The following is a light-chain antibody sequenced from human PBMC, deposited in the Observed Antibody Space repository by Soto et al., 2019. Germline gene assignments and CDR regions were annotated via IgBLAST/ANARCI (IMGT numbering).Light chain of an antibody. J-gene: IGLJ2*01. CDR1: SSNVESYNL. Sequence: QSVLTQPASVSGSPGQSITISCTRTSSNVESYNLVSWYQHPPGKAPKLIIYEGSERPSGVSNRFSGAQSGHSASLTISVLQAEDEADYYCSSYAGAVVLGGGTKLTVL. CDR3: SSYAGAVV. V-gene: IGLV2-23*01. CDR2: EGS.